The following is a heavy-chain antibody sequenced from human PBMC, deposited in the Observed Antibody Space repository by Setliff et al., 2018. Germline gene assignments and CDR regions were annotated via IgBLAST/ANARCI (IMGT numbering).Heavy chain of an antibody. J-gene: IGHJ4*02. Sequence: GGSLRLSCAASGFTFNIYWMHWVRQVPGKGLVWVSRISRDQKTIQYADSVKGRFTISRDNAKNTVYLQMNSLRAEDTAVYYCARSGNYRVDYWGQGTLVTVSS. CDR1: GFTFNIYW. CDR3: ARSGNYRVDY. V-gene: IGHV3-74*03. D-gene: IGHD1-26*01. CDR2: ISRDQKTI.